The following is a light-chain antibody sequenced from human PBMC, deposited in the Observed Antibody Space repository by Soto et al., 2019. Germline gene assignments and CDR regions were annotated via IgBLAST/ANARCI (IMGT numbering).Light chain of an antibody. CDR3: QSYDSSLSGSVV. J-gene: IGLJ2*01. Sequence: QSVLTQPPSVSGAPGQRVTISCTGSSSNIGAGYDVHWYQQLPGTAPKLLIYGNSNRPSGVPDRFSGSKSGTSASLAITGLQAEDEADYYCQSYDSSLSGSVVFGGGTQPTVL. V-gene: IGLV1-40*01. CDR2: GNS. CDR1: SSNIGAGYD.